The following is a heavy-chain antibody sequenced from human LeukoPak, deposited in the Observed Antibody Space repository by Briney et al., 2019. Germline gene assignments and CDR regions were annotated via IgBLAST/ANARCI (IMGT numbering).Heavy chain of an antibody. CDR2: IIPIFGTA. CDR1: GGTFSSYA. D-gene: IGHD5-24*01. V-gene: IGHV1-69*01. CDR3: ARDGQGTKEDGYNQRRFDY. Sequence: SVKVSXKASGGTFSSYAISWMRQAPGQGLEWMGGIIPIFGTANYAQKFQGRVTITADESTSTAYMELSSLRSEDTAVYYCARDGQGTKEDGYNQRRFDYWGQGTLVTVSS. J-gene: IGHJ4*02.